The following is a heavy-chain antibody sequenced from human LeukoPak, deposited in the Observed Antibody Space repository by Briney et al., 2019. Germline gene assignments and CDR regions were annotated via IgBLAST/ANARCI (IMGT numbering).Heavy chain of an antibody. J-gene: IGHJ4*02. V-gene: IGHV3-7*04. Sequence: PGGSLRLSCAASGFTFSGYWMRCGRQAPGKGLEWVANIKQDGSAKYYADSVKGRFTISRDNAKNSLSLQMNSLRAEDTAVYYCARWGYTSGWCYLDYWGQGTLVTVSS. D-gene: IGHD6-19*01. CDR1: GFTFSGYW. CDR2: IKQDGSAK. CDR3: ARWGYTSGWCYLDY.